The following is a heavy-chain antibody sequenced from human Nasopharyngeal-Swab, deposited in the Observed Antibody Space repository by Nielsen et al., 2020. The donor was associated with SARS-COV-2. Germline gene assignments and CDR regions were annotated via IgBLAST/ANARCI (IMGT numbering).Heavy chain of an antibody. D-gene: IGHD1-26*01. CDR2: INPSGGST. J-gene: IGHJ4*02. V-gene: IGHV1-46*01. CDR3: ARVFSGTYSQFDY. Sequence: VRQAPGQGLEWMGIINPSGGSTGYAQKFQGRVTMTRDTSTSTVYKELSSLRSEDTAVYYCARVFSGTYSQFDYWGQGTLVTVSS.